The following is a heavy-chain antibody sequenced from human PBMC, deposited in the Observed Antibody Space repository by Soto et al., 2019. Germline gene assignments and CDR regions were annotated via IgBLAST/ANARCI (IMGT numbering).Heavy chain of an antibody. CDR2: IYHSGST. D-gene: IGHD4-4*01. J-gene: IGHJ6*02. CDR1: GGSISSYY. Sequence: SETLSLTCTVSGGSISSYYWSWIRQPPGKGLEWIGYIYHSGSTNYNPSLKSRVTISIDTSKNQFSLKLSSVTAADTAVYYCARVRSDYSNYYYYYYGMDVWGQGTTVTVSS. V-gene: IGHV4-59*01. CDR3: ARVRSDYSNYYYYYYGMDV.